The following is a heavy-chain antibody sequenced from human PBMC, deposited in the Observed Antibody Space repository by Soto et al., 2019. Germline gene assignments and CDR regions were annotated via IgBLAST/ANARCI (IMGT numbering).Heavy chain of an antibody. J-gene: IGHJ6*02. Sequence: QVQLVESGGGVVQPGRSLRLSCAASGFTFSSYAMHWVRQAPGKGLEWVAVISYDGSNKYYADSVKGRFTISRDNSKNTLYLQMNSMKAEDKAVYYCAREGCSGGSCRHYYYYSMDVWGQGTTVTFSS. CDR2: ISYDGSNK. D-gene: IGHD2-15*01. CDR1: GFTFSSYA. V-gene: IGHV3-30-3*01. CDR3: AREGCSGGSCRHYYYYSMDV.